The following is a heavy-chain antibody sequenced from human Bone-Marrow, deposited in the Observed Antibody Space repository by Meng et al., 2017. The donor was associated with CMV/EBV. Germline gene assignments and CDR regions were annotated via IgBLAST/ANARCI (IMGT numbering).Heavy chain of an antibody. D-gene: IGHD6-13*01. V-gene: IGHV3-30*02. J-gene: IGHJ4*02. Sequence: GGSPRLSCAASGFTFSSYGMHWVRQAPGKGLEWVAFIRYDGSNKYYADSVKGRFTISRDNSKNTLYLQMNSLRAEDTAVYYCAKDRLAAATIVYWGQGTLVTVSS. CDR2: IRYDGSNK. CDR1: GFTFSSYG. CDR3: AKDRLAAATIVY.